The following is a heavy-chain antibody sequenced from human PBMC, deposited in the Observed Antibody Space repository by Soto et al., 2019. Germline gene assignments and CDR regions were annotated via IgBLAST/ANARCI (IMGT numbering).Heavy chain of an antibody. J-gene: IGHJ5*02. CDR1: GFTFTSYA. CDR2: ISGSGGST. Sequence: PGGSLRRSCAASGFTFTSYAMSWVRQAPGKGLEWVSAISGSGGSTYYADSVKGRFTISRDNSKNTLYLKMNSLRAEDTAVYYCAKDPVVMVRGVDSWLDPLGQGTLVTVSS. V-gene: IGHV3-23*01. D-gene: IGHD3-10*01. CDR3: AKDPVVMVRGVDSWLDP.